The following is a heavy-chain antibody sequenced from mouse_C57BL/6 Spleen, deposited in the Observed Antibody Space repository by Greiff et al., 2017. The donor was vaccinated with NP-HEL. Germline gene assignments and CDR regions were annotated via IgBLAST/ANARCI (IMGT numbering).Heavy chain of an antibody. V-gene: IGHV1-82*01. CDR2: IYPGDGDT. D-gene: IGHD5-1-1*01. CDR1: GYAFSSSW. Sequence: QVQLQQSGPELVKPGASVKISCKASGYAFSSSWMNWVKQRPGKGLEWIGRIYPGDGDTNYNGKFKGKATLTADKSSSTAYMQLSSLTSEDSAVYFCARSYLQNYAMDYWGQGTSVTVSS. CDR3: ARSYLQNYAMDY. J-gene: IGHJ4*01.